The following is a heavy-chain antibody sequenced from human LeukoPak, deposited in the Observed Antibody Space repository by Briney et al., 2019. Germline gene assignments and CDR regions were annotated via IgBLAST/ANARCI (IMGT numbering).Heavy chain of an antibody. V-gene: IGHV1-8*01. Sequence: ASVKVSCKASGYTFTSYDINWVRQATGQGLEWMGWMNPNSGNTGYAQKFQGRVTMTSNTSISTAYMELSSLRSDDTAVYYCARFLPQKWELPGKWFDPWGQGTLVTVSS. CDR3: ARFLPQKWELPGKWFDP. CDR1: GYTFTSYD. J-gene: IGHJ5*02. D-gene: IGHD1-26*01. CDR2: MNPNSGNT.